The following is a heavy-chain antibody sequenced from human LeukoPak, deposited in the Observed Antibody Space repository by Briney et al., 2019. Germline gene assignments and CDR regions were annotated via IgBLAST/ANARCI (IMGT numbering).Heavy chain of an antibody. J-gene: IGHJ3*02. Sequence: SETLSLTCAVYGGSFSGYYWSWIRQPPGKGLEWIGEINHSGSTNYNPSLKSRVTISVDTSKNQFSLKLSSVTAADTAVYFCARGPYSYDSSGAFDIWGQGTMVTISS. V-gene: IGHV4-34*01. D-gene: IGHD3-22*01. CDR1: GGSFSGYY. CDR3: ARGPYSYDSSGAFDI. CDR2: INHSGST.